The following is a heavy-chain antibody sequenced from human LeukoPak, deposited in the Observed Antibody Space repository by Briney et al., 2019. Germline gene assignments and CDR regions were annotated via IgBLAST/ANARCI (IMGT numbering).Heavy chain of an antibody. Sequence: GGSLRLSCAASGLTFSSYAMSWVRPARGQGLEWVSAISGSGVSTYYADSVKGRFTISRDNSKNTLYMQMNSLRAEDTAVYYCAKESTGVVVPDNYYYYYMDVWGKGTTVTVSS. CDR2: ISGSGVST. CDR3: AKESTGVVVPDNYYYYYMDV. CDR1: GLTFSSYA. V-gene: IGHV3-23*01. D-gene: IGHD2-2*01. J-gene: IGHJ6*03.